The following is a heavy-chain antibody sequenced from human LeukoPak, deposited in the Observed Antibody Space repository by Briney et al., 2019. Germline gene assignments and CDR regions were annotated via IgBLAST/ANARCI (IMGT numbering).Heavy chain of an antibody. CDR2: INHSGST. CDR3: ARRGIVGATPMSDY. J-gene: IGHJ4*02. Sequence: SETLSLTCAVYGGSFSGYYWSWIRQPPGKGLEWIGEINHSGSTNYNPSLKSRVTISVDTSKNQFSLKLSSVTAADTAVYYCARRGIVGATPMSDYWGQGTLVTVSS. V-gene: IGHV4-34*01. CDR1: GGSFSGYY. D-gene: IGHD1-26*01.